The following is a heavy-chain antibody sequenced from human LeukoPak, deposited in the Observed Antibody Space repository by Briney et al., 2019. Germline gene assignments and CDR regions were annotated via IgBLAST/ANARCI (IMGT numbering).Heavy chain of an antibody. V-gene: IGHV3-30*04. Sequence: GGSLRLSCAASGFTFSSYATHWVRQAPGKGLEWVTVISYDGSNKYYTDSVKGRFTISRDNSKNTLYLQMNSLRAEDTAVYYCAKDLRSRFDYWGQGTLVTVSS. J-gene: IGHJ4*02. CDR3: AKDLRSRFDY. CDR2: ISYDGSNK. D-gene: IGHD5/OR15-5a*01. CDR1: GFTFSSYA.